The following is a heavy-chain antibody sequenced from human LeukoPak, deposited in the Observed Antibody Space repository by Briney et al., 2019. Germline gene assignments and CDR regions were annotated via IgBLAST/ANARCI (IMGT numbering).Heavy chain of an antibody. CDR2: IYHNENT. J-gene: IGHJ3*01. CDR3: ARLTVTTGAFDV. CDR1: GGPINSGGYS. Sequence: SETLSLTCAVSGGPINSGGYSWGWIRQPPGRGLEWIGYIYHNENTYYNPSLKSRVIISLDTSKIQFSLNLSSVTAADTAVYYCARLTVTTGAFDVWSQGTMVTVSS. V-gene: IGHV4-30-2*01. D-gene: IGHD4-17*01.